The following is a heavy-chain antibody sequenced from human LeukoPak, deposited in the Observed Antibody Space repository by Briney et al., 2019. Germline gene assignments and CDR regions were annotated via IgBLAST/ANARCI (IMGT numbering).Heavy chain of an antibody. CDR2: IYYSGST. D-gene: IGHD3-10*01. Sequence: PSETLSLTCTVSGGSIKNYYWTWIRQPPGKRLEWIGYIYYSGSTSSNPSLKSRVTISVDTSKNQFSLRLKYVTAADTAVYYCASDVPRGTGYMDVWGKGTTVTVSS. V-gene: IGHV4-59*01. CDR3: ASDVPRGTGYMDV. J-gene: IGHJ6*03. CDR1: GGSIKNYY.